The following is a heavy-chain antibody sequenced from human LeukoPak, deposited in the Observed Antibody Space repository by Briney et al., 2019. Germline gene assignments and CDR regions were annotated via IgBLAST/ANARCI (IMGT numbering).Heavy chain of an antibody. CDR1: GDSVSSNSGT. CDR2: TYYRSKWYN. D-gene: IGHD1-1*01. CDR3: ARGTTGHKMDV. J-gene: IGHJ6*02. Sequence: SQTLSLTCAISGDSVSSNSGTWNLIRQSPSRGLEWLGRTYYRSKWYNDYAVSVKSRISISPDTSKNQFCLQLNSVTPEDTAVYYCARGTTGHKMDVWGQGTTVTVSS. V-gene: IGHV6-1*01.